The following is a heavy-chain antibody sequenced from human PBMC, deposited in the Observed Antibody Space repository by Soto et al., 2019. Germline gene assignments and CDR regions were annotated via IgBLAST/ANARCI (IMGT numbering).Heavy chain of an antibody. D-gene: IGHD6-19*01. CDR3: VKTTRPDWYSSGYFDY. V-gene: IGHV3-64D*06. Sequence: PGGSLRLSCSASGFTFSEYSMHWVRQAPGKGLQYVSTISSDGDITYYADSVKGRFTISRDNSKNTLYLQMSSLRAEDTAVYYCVKTTRPDWYSSGYFDYWGQGTLVTVSS. J-gene: IGHJ4*02. CDR2: ISSDGDIT. CDR1: GFTFSEYS.